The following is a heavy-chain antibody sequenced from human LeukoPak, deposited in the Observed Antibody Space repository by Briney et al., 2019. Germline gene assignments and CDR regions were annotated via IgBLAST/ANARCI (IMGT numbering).Heavy chain of an antibody. CDR2: IRYDGSNK. D-gene: IGHD3-22*01. CDR1: GFTFRDYG. J-gene: IGHJ4*02. V-gene: IGHV3-33*01. Sequence: GGSLRLSCAASGFTFRDYGMHWVRQAPGKGLEWVAVIRYDGSNKVYGESVKGRFTISRDNSKNTLYLQMNSLRAEDTAVYYCARSIPRYDGSGYYPDSWGQGILVTVSS. CDR3: ARSIPRYDGSGYYPDS.